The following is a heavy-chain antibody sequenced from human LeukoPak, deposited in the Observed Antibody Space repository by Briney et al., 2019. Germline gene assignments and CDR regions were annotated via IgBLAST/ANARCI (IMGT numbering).Heavy chain of an antibody. CDR1: GFTFTSYA. D-gene: IGHD3-10*01. J-gene: IGHJ4*02. CDR2: INAGNGNT. V-gene: IGHV1-3*01. CDR3: TRGLLWFGELSPPGY. Sequence: GASVKVSCTASGFTFTSYAMHWVRQAPGQRLDWMGWINAGNGNTRYSQKFQGRVTITRDTSASTAYMELSSLRSEDTAVYYCTRGLLWFGELSPPGYWGQGTLITVSS.